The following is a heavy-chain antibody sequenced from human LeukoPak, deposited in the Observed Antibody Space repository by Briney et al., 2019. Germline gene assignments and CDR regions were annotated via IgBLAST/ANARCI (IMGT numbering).Heavy chain of an antibody. CDR3: AREARNLYYYGMDV. Sequence: SETLSLTCTVSGGSISSYYWSWIRQPAGKGLEWIGRIYTSGSTNYNPSLKSRVTMSVDTSKNQLSLKLSSVTAADTAVYYCAREARNLYYYGMDVWGQGTTVTVSS. CDR1: GGSISSYY. V-gene: IGHV4-4*07. J-gene: IGHJ6*02. CDR2: IYTSGST. D-gene: IGHD2/OR15-2a*01.